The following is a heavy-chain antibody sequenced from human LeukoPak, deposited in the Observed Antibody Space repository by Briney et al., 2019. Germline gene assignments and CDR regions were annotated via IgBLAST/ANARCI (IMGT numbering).Heavy chain of an antibody. CDR2: ISYNGNNE. J-gene: IGHJ4*02. CDR3: ARRMDYIDY. CDR1: GSTFSDYS. D-gene: IGHD2-8*01. V-gene: IGHV3-30-3*01. Sequence: PGGSLRLSCAASGSTFSDYSLHWVRQAPGKGLEWVALISYNGNNEYYADSVKGRFTISRDSSKNTLYLQMNSLRVEDTAMYYCARRMDYIDYWGQGTLVTVSS.